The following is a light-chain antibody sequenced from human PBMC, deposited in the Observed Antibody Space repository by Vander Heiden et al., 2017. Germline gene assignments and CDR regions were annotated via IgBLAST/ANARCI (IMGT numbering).Light chain of an antibody. CDR1: QSVSSN. CDR2: GAS. J-gene: IGKJ2*01. V-gene: IGKV3-15*01. CDR3: QQYYNWPPDT. Sequence: EIVMTQSPATLSVSPGERATPSCRASQSVSSNLAWYQQKPGQAPRLLIYGASTRATGIPARFSGSGYGTEFTLTIFSLQSEDFAVYYCQQYYNWPPDTFGQGTKLEIK.